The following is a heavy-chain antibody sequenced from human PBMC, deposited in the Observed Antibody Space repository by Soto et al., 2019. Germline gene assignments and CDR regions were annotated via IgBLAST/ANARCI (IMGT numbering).Heavy chain of an antibody. J-gene: IGHJ6*03. CDR2: IYYSGST. CDR1: GGSISSYY. D-gene: IGHD3-10*01. V-gene: IGHV4-59*08. CDR3: ARHRSITMVRGYYYYYYMDV. Sequence: SETLSLTCTVSGGSISSYYWSWIRQPPGKGLEWIGYIYYSGSTNYNPSLKSRVTISVDTSKNQFSLKLSSVTAADTAVYYCARHRSITMVRGYYYYYYMDVWGKGTTVTVSS.